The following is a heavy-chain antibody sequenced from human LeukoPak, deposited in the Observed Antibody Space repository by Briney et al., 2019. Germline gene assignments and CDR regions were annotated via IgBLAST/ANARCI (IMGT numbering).Heavy chain of an antibody. Sequence: GGSLRLSCAASGFTFISYGMSWVRQAPGKGLEWVSSISGSGGRTSYADSVQGRFTISRDNSKNTLYLELNSLRAEDAAVYFCAMAVIGSGWTLDYWGQGTLVTVS. CDR2: ISGSGGRT. D-gene: IGHD6-19*01. CDR3: AMAVIGSGWTLDY. CDR1: GFTFISYG. V-gene: IGHV3-23*01. J-gene: IGHJ4*02.